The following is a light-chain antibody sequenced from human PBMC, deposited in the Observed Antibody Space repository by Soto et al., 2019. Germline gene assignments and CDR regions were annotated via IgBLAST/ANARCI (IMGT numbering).Light chain of an antibody. V-gene: IGKV3-20*01. CDR2: VAS. J-gene: IGKJ4*01. CDR1: HSVSNNY. Sequence: EIVLSPSPGTLSLSPGDRATLSCSASHSVSNNYLAWYEQKPGQAPTLLIYVASNRATGNRDRLSGSGSGTDFTLSISRLEPEDFAVYYCQQYGSSPKLTFGGGTKVDIK. CDR3: QQYGSSPKLT.